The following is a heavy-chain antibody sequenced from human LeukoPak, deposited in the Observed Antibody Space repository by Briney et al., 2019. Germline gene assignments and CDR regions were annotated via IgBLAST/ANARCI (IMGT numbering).Heavy chain of an antibody. Sequence: GGSLKISCKGSVYSFTSYWVGWVRRLPGKGLEWMGIIYPCNSHTRYSPSFQGQVTISADKSISTAYLQWSSLKASDTAMYYCARLDPEWGMATTHWGQGTLVTVSS. J-gene: IGHJ4*02. CDR1: VYSFTSYW. CDR3: ARLDPEWGMATTH. V-gene: IGHV5-51*01. CDR2: IYPCNSHT. D-gene: IGHD5-24*01.